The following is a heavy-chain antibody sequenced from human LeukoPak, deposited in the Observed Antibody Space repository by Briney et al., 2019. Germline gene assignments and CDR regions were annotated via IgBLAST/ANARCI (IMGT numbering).Heavy chain of an antibody. V-gene: IGHV3-30*02. J-gene: IGHJ4*02. Sequence: PGGSLRLSCAASGYTFSSYGMHWVRQAPGKGLEWVAFIRFDGTIKDYADSVKGRFTISRDNSKNTLYLQMTSLRAGDTAVYYCAKDRVTAAGYYFAYWGQGTLVTVSS. CDR1: GYTFSSYG. CDR3: AKDRVTAAGYYFAY. CDR2: IRFDGTIK. D-gene: IGHD6-13*01.